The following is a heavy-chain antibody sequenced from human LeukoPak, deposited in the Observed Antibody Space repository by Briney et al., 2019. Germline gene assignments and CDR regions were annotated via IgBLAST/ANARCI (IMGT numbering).Heavy chain of an antibody. Sequence: QAGGSLRLSCAASGFTFSSYAMHWVRQAPGKGLEWVAVISYDGSNKYYADSVKGRFTISRDNSKNTLYLQMNSLRAEDTAVYYCARGGLRNSKFDYWGQGTLVTVSS. V-gene: IGHV3-30*04. D-gene: IGHD3/OR15-3a*01. CDR3: ARGGLRNSKFDY. CDR2: ISYDGSNK. CDR1: GFTFSSYA. J-gene: IGHJ4*02.